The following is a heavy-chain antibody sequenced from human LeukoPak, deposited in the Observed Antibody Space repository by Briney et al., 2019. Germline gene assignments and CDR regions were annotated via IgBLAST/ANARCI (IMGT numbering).Heavy chain of an antibody. J-gene: IGHJ3*02. V-gene: IGHV1-24*01. Sequence: ASVKVSCKVSGYTLTELSMHWVRQAPGKGLEWMGGFDPEDGETIYAQKFQGRVTMTEDTSTDTAYMELSSQRSEDTAVYYCATGPDVVVPAAMPDAFDIWGQGTMVTVSS. D-gene: IGHD2-2*01. CDR2: FDPEDGET. CDR3: ATGPDVVVPAAMPDAFDI. CDR1: GYTLTELS.